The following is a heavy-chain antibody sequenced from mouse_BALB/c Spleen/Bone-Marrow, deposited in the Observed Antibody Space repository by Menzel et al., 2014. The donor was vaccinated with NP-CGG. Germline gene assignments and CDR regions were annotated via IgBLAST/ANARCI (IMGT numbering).Heavy chain of an antibody. CDR3: ARNYYGIPYYFDY. D-gene: IGHD1-1*01. CDR2: IWNGGST. V-gene: IGHV2-6-4*01. J-gene: IGHJ2*01. Sequence: QVQLQQSGPGLVAPSQSLSITCTVSGFSLSRYNVHLVRQPPGKGLEWLGMIWNGGSTDYNSALKSRLSISKDNSKSQVFLKMNSLQTDDTAMYYCARNYYGIPYYFDYWGQGTTLTVSS. CDR1: GFSLSRYN.